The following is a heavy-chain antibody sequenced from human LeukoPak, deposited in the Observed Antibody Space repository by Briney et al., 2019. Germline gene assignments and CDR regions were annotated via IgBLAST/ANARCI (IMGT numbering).Heavy chain of an antibody. CDR2: VFHSGNT. CDR1: GYSISSTYY. V-gene: IGHV4-38-2*02. D-gene: IGHD1-7*01. Sequence: SETLSLTCTVSGYSISSTYYWGWIRQPPGKGLEWVGSVFHSGNTYYNPSLKSRLTISADTSKNQFSLTLTSVTAADTAVYYCAREIGGTTVHYWGHGMLVTVSS. CDR3: AREIGGTTVHY. J-gene: IGHJ4*01.